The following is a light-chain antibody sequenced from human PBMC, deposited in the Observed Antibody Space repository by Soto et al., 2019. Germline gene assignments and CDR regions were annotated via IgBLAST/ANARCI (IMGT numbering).Light chain of an antibody. J-gene: IGKJ1*01. CDR2: WAS. CDR1: RSLFYRFNNKNY. V-gene: IGKV4-1*01. Sequence: DIVMTQSPASLSVSLGERATINCKSNRSLFYRFNNKNYLAWYQQKPGQPPKVLINWASTRESGVPDRFSGSGSGTDFTLTISSLQAEDVAVYYCHQYYATLWTFGQGTKVDIK. CDR3: HQYYATLWT.